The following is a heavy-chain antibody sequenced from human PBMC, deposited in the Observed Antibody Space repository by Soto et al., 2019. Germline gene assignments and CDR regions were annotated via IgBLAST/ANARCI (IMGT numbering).Heavy chain of an antibody. V-gene: IGHV3-23*01. CDR1: AFTFSSYA. J-gene: IGHJ3*02. Sequence: PGGSLRLSCAASAFTFSSYAMNWIRQAPGKGPEWVSGISGSGDSTYYADSVKGRFTISRDNSKNTLYLQMNSLRAEDTAVYYCAKKDLGFPAFDIWGQGTMVTVS. D-gene: IGHD7-27*01. CDR3: AKKDLGFPAFDI. CDR2: ISGSGDST.